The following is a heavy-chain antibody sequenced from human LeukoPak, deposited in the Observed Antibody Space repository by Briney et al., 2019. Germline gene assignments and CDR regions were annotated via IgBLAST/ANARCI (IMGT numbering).Heavy chain of an antibody. CDR3: ARNSGSYYRGAFDI. CDR2: IWYDGSNK. J-gene: IGHJ3*02. D-gene: IGHD1-26*01. V-gene: IGHV3-33*01. CDR1: GFTFSSYG. Sequence: QSGRSLRLSCAASGFTFSSYGMHWVRQAPGKGLEWVAVIWYDGSNKYYADSVKGRFTISRDNSKNTLYLQMNSLRAEDTAVYYCARNSGSYYRGAFDIWGQGTMVTVSS.